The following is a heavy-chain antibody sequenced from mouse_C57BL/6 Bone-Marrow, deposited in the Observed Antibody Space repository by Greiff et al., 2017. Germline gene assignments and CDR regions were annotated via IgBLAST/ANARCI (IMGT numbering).Heavy chain of an antibody. V-gene: IGHV1-82*01. Sequence: LQESGPELVKPGASVKISCKASGYAFSSSWMNWVKQRPGKGLEWIGRIYPGDGDTNYNGKFKGKATLTADKSSSTAYMQLSSLTSEDSAVYFCAREGLRRAMDYWGQGTSVTVSS. CDR2: IYPGDGDT. CDR3: AREGLRRAMDY. CDR1: GYAFSSSW. D-gene: IGHD2-4*01. J-gene: IGHJ4*01.